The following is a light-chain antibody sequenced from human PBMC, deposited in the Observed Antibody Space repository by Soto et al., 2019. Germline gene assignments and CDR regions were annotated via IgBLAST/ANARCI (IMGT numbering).Light chain of an antibody. Sequence: DIQITQSPSTLSASVGDIVIITSRSSQSISSWLAWYQQKPGKAPKLLIYDASSLESGVPSRFSGSGSGTEFTLTISSLQPDDFATYYCQQYNSYSRTFGQGTKVDIK. CDR1: QSISSW. J-gene: IGKJ1*01. CDR2: DAS. CDR3: QQYNSYSRT. V-gene: IGKV1-5*01.